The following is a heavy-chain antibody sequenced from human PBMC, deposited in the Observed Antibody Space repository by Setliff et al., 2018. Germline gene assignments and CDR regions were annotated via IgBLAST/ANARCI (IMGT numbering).Heavy chain of an antibody. D-gene: IGHD3-16*01. V-gene: IGHV4-34*01. Sequence: SETLSPTCAVSGGSFSGYYWSWIRQRPGKGLEWIGEIHHSGGTSYNPSPKSRVTISPDTSKNQFHLTVISVTAADTAVYYCARALRSPLGGTAFVPIHFDPWGQGILVTVSS. CDR1: GGSFSGYY. J-gene: IGHJ5*02. CDR3: ARALRSPLGGTAFVPIHFDP. CDR2: IHHSGGT.